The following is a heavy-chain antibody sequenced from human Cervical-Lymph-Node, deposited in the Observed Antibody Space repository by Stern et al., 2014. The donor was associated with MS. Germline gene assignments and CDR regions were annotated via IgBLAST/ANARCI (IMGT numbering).Heavy chain of an antibody. Sequence: EVQLVQSGPEVKRPGESLKISCQASGYTFTSYWIGGVRQMPGKGLEWIAIIFRCGSYIRYSPSFQGQVTISAEKSSSTAYLQWNNLKASDTAIYYCARQRYFDYWGQGTLVTVSS. J-gene: IGHJ4*02. CDR2: IFRCGSYI. V-gene: IGHV5-51*01. CDR3: ARQRYFDY. CDR1: GYTFTSYW.